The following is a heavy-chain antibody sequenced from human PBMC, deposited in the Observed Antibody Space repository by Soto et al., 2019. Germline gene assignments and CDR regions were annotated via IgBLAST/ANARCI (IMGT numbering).Heavy chain of an antibody. D-gene: IGHD3-9*01. J-gene: IGHJ4*02. CDR1: GFTFSSYA. CDR2: ISGGGGST. V-gene: IGHV3-23*01. CDR3: AKAPWLFLFDY. Sequence: GGSLRLSCAASGFTFSSYAMSWVRQAPGKGLEWVSAISGGGGSTYYADSVKGRFTISRDNSKNTLYLQMNSLRVEDTAVYYCAKAPWLFLFDYWGQGTLVTVSS.